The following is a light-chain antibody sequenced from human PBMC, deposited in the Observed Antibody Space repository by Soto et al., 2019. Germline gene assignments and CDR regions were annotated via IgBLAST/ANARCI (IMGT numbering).Light chain of an antibody. CDR1: QSVSSSY. J-gene: IGKJ4*01. CDR3: QQYGSSPLT. Sequence: EIALTQSPGTLSLSPGERATLSCRASQSVSSSYLAWYQQKTGQAPKVLIYRASSRATGIPDRFSGSGSGTDFTLTISRLEPEDFAVYYCQQYGSSPLTFGGGTKVEIK. V-gene: IGKV3-20*01. CDR2: RAS.